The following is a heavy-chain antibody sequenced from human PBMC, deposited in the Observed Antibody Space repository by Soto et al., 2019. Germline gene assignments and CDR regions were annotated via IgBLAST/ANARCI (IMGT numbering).Heavy chain of an antibody. CDR1: GFTFSGHA. J-gene: IGHJ6*02. D-gene: IGHD6-19*01. CDR3: ARDGQGLAPYALDV. V-gene: IGHV3-33*01. CDR2: IWYDGSNN. Sequence: QVQLVESGGGVAQPGRSLRLSCTVSGFTFSGHAMHWFRQAPGKGLEWVTQIWYDGSNNYYAESVKGRFTISRDNSKNTLYLQMHSLRVEDTAVYYCARDGQGLAPYALDVWGQGTSVTVSS.